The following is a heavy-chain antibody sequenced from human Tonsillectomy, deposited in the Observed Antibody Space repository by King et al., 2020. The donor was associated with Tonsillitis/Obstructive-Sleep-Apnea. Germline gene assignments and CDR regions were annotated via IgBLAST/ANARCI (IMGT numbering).Heavy chain of an antibody. CDR2: IWYDGINK. J-gene: IGHJ4*02. V-gene: IGHV3-33*01. Sequence: VQLVESGGGVVQPGRSLRLSCAASGFTFSSYGMHGVRQAPGKGLGWVAVIWYDGINKYYADSVKGRFTISGDNSKKTLYLQMNSLRAEDTAVYYCARDLVHVIKGDFCSGFDYWGQGTLVTVSS. CDR1: GFTFSSYG. D-gene: IGHD3-3*01. CDR3: ARDLVHVIKGDFCSGFDY.